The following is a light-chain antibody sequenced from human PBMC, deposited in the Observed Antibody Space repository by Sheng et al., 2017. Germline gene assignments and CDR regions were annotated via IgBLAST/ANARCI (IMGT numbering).Light chain of an antibody. V-gene: IGKV3-11*01. CDR3: QQYERSPLT. J-gene: IGKJ4*01. Sequence: EIVLTQSPATLSLSPGERATLSCRASQSVSYYLAWYQQKPGQAPRLLIYDASNRATGIPARFSGSGSGTDFTLTISRLEPEDFAVYYCQQYERSPLTFGGGTKVDIK. CDR2: DAS. CDR1: QSVSYY.